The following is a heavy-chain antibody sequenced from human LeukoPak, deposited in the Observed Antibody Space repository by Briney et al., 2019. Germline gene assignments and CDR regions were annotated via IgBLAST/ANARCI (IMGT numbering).Heavy chain of an antibody. J-gene: IGHJ4*02. CDR3: VQDWAWGAFGY. D-gene: IGHD7-27*01. CDR2: ITGAGHT. Sequence: PGGTLRLSCAASGFTFSFYGVNWVRHAPGKGLEWVSGITGAGHTYYADSVQGRFTIYRDNSKNTLYLQMNRLGAEDTAIYYCVQDWAWGAFGYWGQGTLVTVSS. V-gene: IGHV3-23*01. CDR1: GFTFSFYG.